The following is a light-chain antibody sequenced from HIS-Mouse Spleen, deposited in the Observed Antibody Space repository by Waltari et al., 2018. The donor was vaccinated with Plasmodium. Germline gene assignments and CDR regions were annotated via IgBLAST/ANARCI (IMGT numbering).Light chain of an antibody. V-gene: IGLV3-10*01. CDR1: ALPKKY. CDR3: YSTDSSGNHRV. CDR2: EDS. Sequence: SYQLTQPPSVSVSPGTTARSTCPGDALPKKYPYWYQQKSGQAPVLVIYEDSKRPSGIPERFSGSSSGTMATLTISGAQVEDEADYYCYSTDSSGNHRVFGGGTKLTVL. J-gene: IGLJ3*02.